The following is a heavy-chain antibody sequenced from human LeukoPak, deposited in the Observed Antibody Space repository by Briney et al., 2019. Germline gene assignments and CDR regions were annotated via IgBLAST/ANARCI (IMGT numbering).Heavy chain of an antibody. CDR3: ARRLNRDIVVVVAAPDAFDI. J-gene: IGHJ3*02. Sequence: PGGSLRLSCAAPGFTFSSYSMNWVRQAPGKGLEWVSSISSSSSYIYYADSVKGRFTISRDNAKNSLYLQMNSLRAEDTAVYYCARRLNRDIVVVVAAPDAFDIWGQGTMVTVSS. CDR1: GFTFSSYS. CDR2: ISSSSSYI. V-gene: IGHV3-21*01. D-gene: IGHD2-15*01.